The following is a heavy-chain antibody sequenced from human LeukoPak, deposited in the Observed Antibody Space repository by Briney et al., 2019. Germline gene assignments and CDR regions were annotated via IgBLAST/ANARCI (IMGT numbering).Heavy chain of an antibody. CDR3: ARRLTQYDCFDP. Sequence: SQTLSLTCAISGDSVPSNSAAWNWIRQSPSRGLEWLGRTYYRSTWYNDYAVSVRGRITVNPDTSKNQFSLHLNSVTPEDTAVYYCARRLTQYDCFDPWGQGILVTVSS. CDR1: GDSVPSNSAA. CDR2: TYYRSTWYN. D-gene: IGHD2-2*01. V-gene: IGHV6-1*01. J-gene: IGHJ5*02.